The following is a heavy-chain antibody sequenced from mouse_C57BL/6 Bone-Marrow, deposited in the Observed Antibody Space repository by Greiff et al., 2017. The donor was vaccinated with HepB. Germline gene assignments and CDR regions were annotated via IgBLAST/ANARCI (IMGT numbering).Heavy chain of an antibody. CDR3: TRVLFAY. V-gene: IGHV1-15*01. Sequence: VKLQESGAELVRPGASVTLSCKASGYTFTDYEMHWVKQTPVHGLEWIGAIDPETGGTAYNQKFKGKAILTADKSSSTAYMELRSLTSEDSAVYYCTRVLFAYWGQGTLVTVSA. J-gene: IGHJ3*01. CDR2: IDPETGGT. CDR1: GYTFTDYE.